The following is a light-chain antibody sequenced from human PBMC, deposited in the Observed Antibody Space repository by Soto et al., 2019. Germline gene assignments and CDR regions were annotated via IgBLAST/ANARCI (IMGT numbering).Light chain of an antibody. CDR2: EVT. CDR1: RSDIVDSNF. J-gene: IGLJ1*01. Sequence: QSALSQPASVSGAPGQSVTISCTGPRSDIVDSNFISWYQHSPGKAPRLLIYEVTNRPSGVSKRFSGSKAGNTASLTISGLLADDEADYFCASFSSGTILVFGTGTKVTVL. V-gene: IGLV2-14*01. CDR3: ASFSSGTILV.